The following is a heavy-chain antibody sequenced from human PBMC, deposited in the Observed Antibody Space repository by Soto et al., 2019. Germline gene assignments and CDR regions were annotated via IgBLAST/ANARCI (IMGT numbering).Heavy chain of an antibody. Sequence: PGGSLRLSCAASGFTFSSYGMHWVRQAPGKGLEWVAVIWYDGSNKYYADSVKGRFTISRDNSKNTLYLQMNSLRAEDTAVYYCARDLATTVTTGYFDYWGQGTLVTVSS. CDR3: ARDLATTVTTGYFDY. J-gene: IGHJ4*02. CDR2: IWYDGSNK. CDR1: GFTFSSYG. V-gene: IGHV3-33*01. D-gene: IGHD4-17*01.